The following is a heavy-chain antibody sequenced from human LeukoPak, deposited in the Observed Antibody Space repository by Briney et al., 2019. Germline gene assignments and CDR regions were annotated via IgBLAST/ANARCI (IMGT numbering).Heavy chain of an antibody. CDR3: VRGSEQEPDYYYYYYMDV. J-gene: IGHJ6*03. V-gene: IGHV7-4-1*02. Sequence: ASVKVSCKASGYTFTTYAMNWVRQAPGQGLEWMGWINTNTGNPTNAQGFTGRFVFSFDTSVSTAYLEISSLKAEDSAVYYCVRGSEQEPDYYYYYYMDVWGKGTTVTVPS. CDR1: GYTFTTYA. D-gene: IGHD6-13*01. CDR2: INTNTGNP.